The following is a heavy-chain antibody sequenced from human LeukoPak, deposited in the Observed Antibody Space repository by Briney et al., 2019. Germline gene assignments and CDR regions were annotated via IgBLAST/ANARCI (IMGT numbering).Heavy chain of an antibody. CDR2: ISSDSNYI. CDR3: AKELDSSGYFDY. J-gene: IGHJ4*02. V-gene: IGHV3-21*04. D-gene: IGHD3-22*01. Sequence: PGGSLRLSCAASGFTFSAYSMNWVRLAPGEGLEWVSSISSDSNYIFYADSVKGRFTISRDNAKNSLYLQMNSLRAEDTAVYYCAKELDSSGYFDYWGQGTLVTVSS. CDR1: GFTFSAYS.